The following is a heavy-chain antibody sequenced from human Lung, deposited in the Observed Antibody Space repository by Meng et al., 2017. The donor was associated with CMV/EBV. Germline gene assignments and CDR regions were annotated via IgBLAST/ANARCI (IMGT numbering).Heavy chain of an antibody. CDR3: ARDLRNPLTSFGGVRTHVRYFDS. D-gene: IGHD3-3*01. CDR1: GFTFSSYS. V-gene: IGHV3-21*01. J-gene: IGHJ4*02. Sequence: GEXXTISCAASGFTFSSYSMNWVRQAPGKGLEWVSSISSNSSYRYYADSVKGRFTVSRDNAKNSLYLQMNSLRAEDTAVYYCARDLRNPLTSFGGVRTHVRYFDSXGQGXLVTVSS. CDR2: ISSNSSYR.